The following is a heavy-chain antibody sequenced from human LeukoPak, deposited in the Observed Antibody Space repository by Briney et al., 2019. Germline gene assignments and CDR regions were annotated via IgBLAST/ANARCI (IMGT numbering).Heavy chain of an antibody. J-gene: IGHJ4*02. CDR1: GLTFRSYA. Sequence: GGSLRLSCAASGLTFRSYAMTWVRQAPGKGLEWVSGIWGGGDSTYYADSVKGRFTISRDNSKNTLFLQMNSLRAEDTAVYYCAKAPLPHCSSGVCYNDYGGQGTLVTVSS. V-gene: IGHV3-23*01. D-gene: IGHD2-8*01. CDR2: IWGGGDST. CDR3: AKAPLPHCSSGVCYNDY.